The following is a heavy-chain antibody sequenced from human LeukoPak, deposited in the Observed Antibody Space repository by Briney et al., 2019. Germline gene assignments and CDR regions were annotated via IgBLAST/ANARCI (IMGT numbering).Heavy chain of an antibody. CDR1: GFTFNTYG. CDR2: ISGSGGDT. CDR3: AALDTAMVTSGGY. Sequence: GGSLRLSCAASGFTFNTYGMSWVRPAPGKGLEGVSSISGSGGDTYYADSVKGRFTTSRDNAKNPLYLQMTSLRAEDTAVYYCAALDTAMVTSGGYWGQGTLVTASS. J-gene: IGHJ4*02. D-gene: IGHD5-18*01. V-gene: IGHV3-23*01.